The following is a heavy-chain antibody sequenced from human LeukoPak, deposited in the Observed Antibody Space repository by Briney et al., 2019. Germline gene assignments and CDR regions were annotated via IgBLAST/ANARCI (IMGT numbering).Heavy chain of an antibody. Sequence: GASVKVSCKASGYTFTSYGISWVRQAPGQGLEWMGIINPSGGSTSYAQKFQGRVTMTRDTSTSTVYMELSSLRSEDTAVYYCARGLWDQSLWFGESYNRFDPWGQGTLVTVSS. CDR2: INPSGGST. V-gene: IGHV1-46*01. J-gene: IGHJ5*02. CDR3: ARGLWDQSLWFGESYNRFDP. CDR1: GYTFTSYG. D-gene: IGHD3-10*01.